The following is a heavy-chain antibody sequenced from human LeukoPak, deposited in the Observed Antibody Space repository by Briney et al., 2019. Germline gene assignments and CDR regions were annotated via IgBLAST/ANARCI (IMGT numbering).Heavy chain of an antibody. CDR1: GGSFSGYY. Sequence: PSETLSLTCAVFGGSFSGYYWSWIRQPPGKGLEWIGYIYYSGSTNYNPSLKSRVTISVDTSKNQFSLNLISLTAADTAVYYCARRAVAGSEGLYYYYYYMDVWGKGTTVTVSS. V-gene: IGHV4-59*01. J-gene: IGHJ6*03. CDR3: ARRAVAGSEGLYYYYYYMDV. D-gene: IGHD6-19*01. CDR2: IYYSGST.